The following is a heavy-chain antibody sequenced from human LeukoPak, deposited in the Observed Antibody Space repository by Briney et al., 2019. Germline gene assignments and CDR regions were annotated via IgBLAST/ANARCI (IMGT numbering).Heavy chain of an antibody. V-gene: IGHV1-69*13. Sequence: SVKVSCKASGGXFINYAMSWVRQAPGQGLEWMGMIIPMFGPTNYAQRVRGGDTITADESTSTDYMELSSLTSEDTAVYYCARDRHSGNYYYYGMDVWGQGTTVTVSS. CDR3: ARDRHSGNYYYYGMDV. D-gene: IGHD3-10*01. CDR2: IIPMFGPT. J-gene: IGHJ6*02. CDR1: GGXFINYA.